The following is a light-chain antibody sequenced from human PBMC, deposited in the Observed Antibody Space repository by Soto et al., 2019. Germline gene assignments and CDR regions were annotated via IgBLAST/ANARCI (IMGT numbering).Light chain of an antibody. CDR3: ASWDDRLNGPV. J-gene: IGLJ3*02. CDR1: KMGSKY. CDR2: HDT. V-gene: IGLV3-1*01. Sequence: SYELTQPPSVSVSPGQTASITCSGDKMGSKYASWCQLKPGQSPMLVIYHDTKRPSGIPERFSGSKSGTSASLAISGLHSEDGVDYYCASWDDRLNGPVFGGGTQLTVL.